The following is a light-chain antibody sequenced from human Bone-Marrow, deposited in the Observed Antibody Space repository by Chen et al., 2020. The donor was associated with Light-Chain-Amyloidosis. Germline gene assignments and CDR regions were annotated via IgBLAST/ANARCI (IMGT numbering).Light chain of an antibody. Sequence: SYELTQPPSVSVSPGQTARITCSGDDLPTKYAYWYQQKPGQAPVLVIHRDTERPSGISERFSGSSSGTTGTLTISGVEAEDEADYRCQSADSSGTYEVIFGGGTKLTVL. CDR1: DLPTKY. V-gene: IGLV3-25*03. CDR2: RDT. J-gene: IGLJ2*01. CDR3: QSADSSGTYEVI.